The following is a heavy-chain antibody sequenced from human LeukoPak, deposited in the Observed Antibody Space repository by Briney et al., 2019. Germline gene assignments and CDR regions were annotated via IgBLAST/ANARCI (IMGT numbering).Heavy chain of an antibody. D-gene: IGHD3-10*01. Sequence: GGSLRLSCAASGFTFSSYWMSWVRQAPGEGLEWVANIKQDGSEKYYVDSVKGRFTTSRDNAKNSPYLQMNSLRAEDTAVYYCARLWFGEEIVDYWGQGTLVTVSS. CDR1: GFTFSSYW. CDR2: IKQDGSEK. CDR3: ARLWFGEEIVDY. J-gene: IGHJ4*02. V-gene: IGHV3-7*01.